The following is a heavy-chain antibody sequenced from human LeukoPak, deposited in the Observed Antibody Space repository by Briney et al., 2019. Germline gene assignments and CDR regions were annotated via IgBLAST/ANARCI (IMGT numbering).Heavy chain of an antibody. CDR2: INHSGST. D-gene: IGHD2-2*01. Sequence: SETLSLTCAVYVGSFRGYYWSWIRQPPGKGLEWIGEINHSGSTNYNPSLKSRVTTSVDTSKSQFSLKLSSVTAADTAVYSCARRVNAVRQLLSRPTWFDPWGQGTLVTVSS. CDR1: VGSFRGYY. CDR3: ARRVNAVRQLLSRPTWFDP. V-gene: IGHV4-34*01. J-gene: IGHJ5*02.